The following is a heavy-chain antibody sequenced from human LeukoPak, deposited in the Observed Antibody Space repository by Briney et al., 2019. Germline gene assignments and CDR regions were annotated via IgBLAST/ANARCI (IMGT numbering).Heavy chain of an antibody. V-gene: IGHV3-23*01. Sequence: GGSLRLSXAASGFTFSSYAISWVRQTPGKGLEWASAISGSGGSTYYADSVKGRFTISRDNSKNTLYLQMNSLRAEDTAVYYCAKLITMIVGVWGQGTLVTVSS. D-gene: IGHD3-22*01. CDR2: ISGSGGST. CDR1: GFTFSSYA. CDR3: AKLITMIVGV. J-gene: IGHJ4*02.